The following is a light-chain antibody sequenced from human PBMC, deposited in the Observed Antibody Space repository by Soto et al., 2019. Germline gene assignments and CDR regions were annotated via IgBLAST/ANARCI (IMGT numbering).Light chain of an antibody. Sequence: QSALAQPPSASGSPGQSVTISCTGTSSDVGANNYVSWYQHHPGKAPKLIIYDVTERPSGVPDRFSGSTSGNTASLSVSGLQSEDEAHYYCGSYAGSNSWVFGGGTKLTVL. CDR2: DVT. J-gene: IGLJ2*01. CDR1: SSDVGANNY. CDR3: GSYAGSNSWV. V-gene: IGLV2-8*01.